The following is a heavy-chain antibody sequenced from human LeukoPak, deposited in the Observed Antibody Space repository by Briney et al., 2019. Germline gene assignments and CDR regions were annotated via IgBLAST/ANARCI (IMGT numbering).Heavy chain of an antibody. Sequence: PSETLSLTCAVSGASVSSGNRWNWARQSPGKGLEWIAEILYTGDTNYNPSLRSRVTLSIDNSNNEASLKLASVTAADSAVYYCARAQRGCSANSCYLDPWGPGILVTVSS. CDR3: ARAQRGCSANSCYLDP. CDR2: ILYTGDT. J-gene: IGHJ5*02. CDR1: GASVSSGNR. V-gene: IGHV4-4*02. D-gene: IGHD2-15*01.